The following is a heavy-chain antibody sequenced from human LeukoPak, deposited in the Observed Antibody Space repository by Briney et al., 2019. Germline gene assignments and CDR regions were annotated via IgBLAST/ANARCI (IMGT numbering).Heavy chain of an antibody. J-gene: IGHJ4*02. CDR1: GYTFTSYY. CDR3: ARYYYYDSSGYFNFDY. Sequence: ASVKVSCKASGYTFTSYYMHWVRQAPGQGLEWMGIIKPSGGSTSYAQKFQGRVTMTRDMSTSTVYMELSSLRSEDTAVYYCARYYYYDSSGYFNFDYWGQGTLVTVSS. D-gene: IGHD3-22*01. V-gene: IGHV1-46*01. CDR2: IKPSGGST.